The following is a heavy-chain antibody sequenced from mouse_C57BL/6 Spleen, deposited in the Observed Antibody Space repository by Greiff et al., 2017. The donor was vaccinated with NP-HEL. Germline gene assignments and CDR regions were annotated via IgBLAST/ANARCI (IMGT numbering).Heavy chain of an antibody. CDR3: TRSWYYGSSSSWFAY. V-gene: IGHV1-15*01. CDR1: GYTFTDYE. J-gene: IGHJ3*01. CDR2: IDPETGGT. Sequence: QVQLQQSGAELVRPGASVTLSCKASGYTFTDYEMHWVKQTPVHGLEWIGAIDPETGGTAYNQKFKGKAILTADKSSSTAYMELRSLTSENSAVYYCTRSWYYGSSSSWFAYWGQGTLVTVSA. D-gene: IGHD1-1*01.